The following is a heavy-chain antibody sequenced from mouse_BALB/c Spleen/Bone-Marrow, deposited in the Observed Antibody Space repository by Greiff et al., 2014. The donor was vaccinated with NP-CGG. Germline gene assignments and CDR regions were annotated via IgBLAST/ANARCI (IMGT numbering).Heavy chain of an antibody. Sequence: DVQLVESGAELVKPRASVKLSCTASGFNIKDTYMHWVKQRPEQGLEWIGRIDPANGNTKYDPKFQGKATITADTSSNTAYLQLNSLTSEDTAVYYCAQGYDWAMDYWGQGTSVTVSS. CDR2: IDPANGNT. CDR1: GFNIKDTY. J-gene: IGHJ4*01. D-gene: IGHD2-14*01. CDR3: AQGYDWAMDY. V-gene: IGHV14-3*02.